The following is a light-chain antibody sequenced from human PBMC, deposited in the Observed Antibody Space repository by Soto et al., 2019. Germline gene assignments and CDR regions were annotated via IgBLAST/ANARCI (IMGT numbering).Light chain of an antibody. CDR3: QQRRNWPPAPGT. V-gene: IGKV3-11*01. Sequence: EIVLTQSPATLSLSPGERATLSCRASQSVSSYLAGYQQKPGQAPRLLIYDASNRATGIPARFSGSGSGTDFTLTISSLEPEDFAVYYCQQRRNWPPAPGTFGGGTKVEIK. CDR1: QSVSSY. J-gene: IGKJ4*01. CDR2: DAS.